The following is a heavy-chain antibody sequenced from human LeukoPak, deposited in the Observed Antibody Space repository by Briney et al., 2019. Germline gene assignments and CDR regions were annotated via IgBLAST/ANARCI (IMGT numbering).Heavy chain of an antibody. CDR3: ARETGIAVAGIIQHYFDY. J-gene: IGHJ4*02. CDR2: ISYDGSNK. CDR1: GFTFSSNA. V-gene: IGHV3-30*01. D-gene: IGHD6-19*01. Sequence: GRSLRLSCAASGFTFSSNAMHWVRQAPGKGLEWVAVISYDGSNKYYADSVKGRFTISRDNSKNTLYLQMNSLRGEDTAVYYCARETGIAVAGIIQHYFDYWGQGTLVTVSS.